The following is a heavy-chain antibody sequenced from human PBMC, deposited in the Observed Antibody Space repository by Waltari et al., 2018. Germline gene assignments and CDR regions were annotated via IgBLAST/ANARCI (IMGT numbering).Heavy chain of an antibody. V-gene: IGHV3-23*05. Sequence: VYLLESGGGLVQPGGSLRLSCVGSGFDYSSHAMSWVRQAPGKGLEWVSGIDNSGETAYYAESVKGRFTISRDDSRNTLYLHMNSLRVDDTAVYYCAKDSGYSMIRGRENSWGQGTLVTVSS. CDR1: GFDYSSHA. CDR2: IDNSGETA. D-gene: IGHD3-10*01. CDR3: AKDSGYSMIRGRENS. J-gene: IGHJ4*02.